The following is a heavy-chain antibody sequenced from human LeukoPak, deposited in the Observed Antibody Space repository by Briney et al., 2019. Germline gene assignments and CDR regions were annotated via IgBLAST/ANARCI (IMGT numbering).Heavy chain of an antibody. CDR2: IYYSGST. J-gene: IGHJ4*02. CDR1: GGSISSRPYS. Sequence: SETLSLTCTVSGGSISSRPYSWGWIRQPPGKGLEWIGSIYYSGSTYYNPSLKSRVTISVDKSRNQISLRLSSVTAADTAVYYCARQVDSNWYHGVLLGRDCWGQGTLLTVSS. CDR3: ARQVDSNWYHGVLLGRDC. V-gene: IGHV4-39*01. D-gene: IGHD6-13*01.